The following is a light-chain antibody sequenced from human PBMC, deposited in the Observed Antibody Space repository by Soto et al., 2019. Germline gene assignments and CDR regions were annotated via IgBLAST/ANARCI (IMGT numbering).Light chain of an antibody. V-gene: IGKV3-20*01. CDR2: GAS. J-gene: IGKJ2*01. CDR3: QKYETSPYT. CDR1: QTVIKNY. Sequence: ESVLTQSPGTLSLSPGERATLSCRASQTVIKNYLAWYQRKPGQAPRLLIYGASNRATGIPDRFSGGGSGTDFTLTISRLEPEDSALYYCQKYETSPYTFGQETKLEIK.